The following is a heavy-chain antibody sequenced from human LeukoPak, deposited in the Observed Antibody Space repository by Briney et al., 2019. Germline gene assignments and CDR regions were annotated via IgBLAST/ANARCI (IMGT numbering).Heavy chain of an antibody. CDR3: ASAVRGVIKESDY. D-gene: IGHD3-10*01. CDR2: MNPNSGNT. J-gene: IGHJ4*02. Sequence: ASVKVSCKASGYTFTSYDINWVRQATGQGLEWMGWMNPNSGNTGYAQKFQGRATMTRNTSISTAYMELSSLRSEDTAVYYCASAVRGVIKESDYWGQGTLVTVSS. V-gene: IGHV1-8*01. CDR1: GYTFTSYD.